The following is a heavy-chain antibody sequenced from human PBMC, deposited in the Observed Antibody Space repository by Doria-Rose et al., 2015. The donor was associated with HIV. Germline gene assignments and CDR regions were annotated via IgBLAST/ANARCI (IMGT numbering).Heavy chain of an antibody. D-gene: IGHD6-25*01. CDR1: GVSLSSPGMG. CDR3: ARIKSSGWHHKYYFDF. V-gene: IGHV2-26*01. Sequence: QITLKESGPVLVKPTETLTLTCTVSGVSLSSPGMGVSWIRQPPGKALEWLANSFSDYERSYKTSLKSRLTISRGTYKSQVVLTMTDMDPVDTATYYCARIKSSGWHHKYYFDFWGQGTLVIVSA. CDR2: SFSDYER. J-gene: IGHJ4*02.